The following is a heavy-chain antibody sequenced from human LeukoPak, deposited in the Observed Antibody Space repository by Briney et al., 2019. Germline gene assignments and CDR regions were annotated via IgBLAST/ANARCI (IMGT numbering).Heavy chain of an antibody. CDR1: GASISSSSYY. CDR2: IYYSGST. D-gene: IGHD4-17*01. J-gene: IGHJ4*02. CDR3: VTVKGWDNGDYWDDY. Sequence: PSETLSLTCTVSGASISSSSYYWGWIRQPPGKGLEWIGSIYYSGSTYNSPSLKSRVTISVDTSKNQFSLRLNSVTAADTAVYFCVTVKGWDNGDYWDDYWGQGTRVTVSS. V-gene: IGHV4-39*07.